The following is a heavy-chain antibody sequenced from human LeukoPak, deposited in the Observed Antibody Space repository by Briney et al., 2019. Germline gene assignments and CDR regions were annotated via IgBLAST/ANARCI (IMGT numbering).Heavy chain of an antibody. V-gene: IGHV3-48*01. CDR3: AREVYGMDV. Sequence: GGPLRLSCAASGFTVSSYSMNWVRQAPGKGLEWVSYISSSSSTIYYADSVKGRFTISRDNAKNSPYLQMNSLRAEDTAVYYCAREVYGMDVWGKGTTVTVSS. CDR1: GFTVSSYS. CDR2: ISSSSSTI. J-gene: IGHJ6*03. D-gene: IGHD3-10*01.